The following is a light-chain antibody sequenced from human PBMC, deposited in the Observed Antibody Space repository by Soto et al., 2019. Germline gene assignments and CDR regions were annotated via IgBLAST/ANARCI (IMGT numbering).Light chain of an antibody. J-gene: IGLJ2*01. V-gene: IGLV3-21*02. Sequence: SYELTQPPSVSVAPGQTARITCGGNNIGSKSVHWYRQKPGQAPVLVVSDDTDRPSGIPERFSGSKSANTANLTISGVEGGDEADYYCHLWDIRSDQVVFGGGTKLTLL. CDR2: DDT. CDR1: NIGSKS. CDR3: HLWDIRSDQVV.